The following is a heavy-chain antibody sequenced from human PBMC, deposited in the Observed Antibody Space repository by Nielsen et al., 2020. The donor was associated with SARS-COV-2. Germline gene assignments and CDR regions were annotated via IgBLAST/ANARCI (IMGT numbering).Heavy chain of an antibody. D-gene: IGHD2-21*02. J-gene: IGHJ6*03. V-gene: IGHV4-31*03. Sequence: SETLSLTCTVSGGSISGGGYYWTWIRQYPGGGLEWIGHIIHYAGSTDYNPSLKSRVAMSLDTSNNHFSLRLSSVTAADTATYYCARALTDSAWRGVYYVDVWGTGTTVTVSS. CDR3: ARALTDSAWRGVYYVDV. CDR1: GGSISGGGYY. CDR2: IHYAGST.